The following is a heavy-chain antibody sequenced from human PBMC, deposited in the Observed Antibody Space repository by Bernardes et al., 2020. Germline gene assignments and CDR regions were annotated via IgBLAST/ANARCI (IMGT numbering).Heavy chain of an antibody. CDR3: ARGTSSFPRSFDP. J-gene: IGHJ5*02. D-gene: IGHD3-16*02. CDR2: IYHSGST. Sequence: SETLSLTCTVSGGSISSYYWNWIRQPPGKGLEWIGYIYHSGSTNYNPSLKSRLTISVDTSKNQFSLKLSSVTAADTAVYYCARGTSSFPRSFDPWGQGTLVTVSS. CDR1: GGSISSYY. V-gene: IGHV4-59*12.